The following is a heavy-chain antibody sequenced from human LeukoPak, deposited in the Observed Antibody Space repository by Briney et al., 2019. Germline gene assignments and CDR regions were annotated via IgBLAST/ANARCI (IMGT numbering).Heavy chain of an antibody. D-gene: IGHD2-21*02. V-gene: IGHV4-39*01. Sequence: TSETLSLTCTVSGASINTHYYFWGWIRQPPGKGLEWIGSVAYSGTTFHNPSLKSRLTISADTSKNEFSLNLVSVTAADTAVYYCARHADCLGDCYRDWGRGILVTVSS. J-gene: IGHJ4*02. CDR2: VAYSGTT. CDR3: ARHADCLGDCYRD. CDR1: GASINTHYYF.